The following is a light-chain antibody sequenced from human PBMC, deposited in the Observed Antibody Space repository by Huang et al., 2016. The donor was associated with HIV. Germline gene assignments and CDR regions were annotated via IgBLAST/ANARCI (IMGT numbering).Light chain of an antibody. V-gene: IGKV1-39*01. CDR3: QQSYDIPLT. J-gene: IGKJ3*01. CDR2: AAS. CDR1: QSISSY. Sequence: DIQMTQSPSSLSASVGARVTITCRASQSISSYVNWFQQRPGKAPKRLIFAASSLESGVPSRFSGRGAGTDFTLTISSLQPEDFATYYCQQSYDIPLTFGPGTKVDIK.